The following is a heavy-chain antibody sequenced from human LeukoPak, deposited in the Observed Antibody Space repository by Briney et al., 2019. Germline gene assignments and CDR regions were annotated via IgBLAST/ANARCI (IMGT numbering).Heavy chain of an antibody. V-gene: IGHV3-53*01. Sequence: GGSLRLSCAASGFTVSANYMTWVRQAPGKGLEWVSVIYSGGSTYYADSVKGRFTISRDNSKNTLYLQVYSLRAEDTAVYYCARGISIAAAVGYYMDVWGKGTTVTVSS. J-gene: IGHJ6*03. CDR1: GFTVSANY. D-gene: IGHD6-13*01. CDR3: ARGISIAAAVGYYMDV. CDR2: IYSGGST.